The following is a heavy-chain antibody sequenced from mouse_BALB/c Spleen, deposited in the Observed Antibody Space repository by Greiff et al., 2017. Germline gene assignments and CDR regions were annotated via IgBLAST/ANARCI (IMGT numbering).Heavy chain of an antibody. J-gene: IGHJ4*01. CDR1: GYTFTDYV. CDR3: ARKGGYYYAMDY. V-gene: IGHV1-77*01. CDR2: IYPGSGST. D-gene: IGHD3-1*01. Sequence: VQVVESGPELVKPGASVKMSCKASGYTFTDYVISWVKQRTGQGLEWIGEIYPGSGSTYYNEKFKGKATLTADKSSNTAYMQLSSLTSEDSAVYFCARKGGYYYAMDYWGQGTSVTVSS.